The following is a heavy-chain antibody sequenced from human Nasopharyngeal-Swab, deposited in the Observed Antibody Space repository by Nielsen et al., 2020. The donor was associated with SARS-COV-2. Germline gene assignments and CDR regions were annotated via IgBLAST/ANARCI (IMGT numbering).Heavy chain of an antibody. Sequence: WIRQPLGKGVEWIGYIYYSGSTYYNPSLKSRVTISVDTSKNQFSLKLSSVTAADTAVYYCASTLAMVRGVIRDYWGQGTLVTVSS. D-gene: IGHD3-10*01. CDR3: ASTLAMVRGVIRDY. J-gene: IGHJ4*02. CDR2: IYYSGST. V-gene: IGHV4-31*02.